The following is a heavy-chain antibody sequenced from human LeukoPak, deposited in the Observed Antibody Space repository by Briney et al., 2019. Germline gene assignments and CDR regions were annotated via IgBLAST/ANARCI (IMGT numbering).Heavy chain of an antibody. CDR2: IRYDGSNK. D-gene: IGHD2-2*01. J-gene: IGHJ3*02. V-gene: IGHV3-30*02. Sequence: GGPLRLSCAASGFTFSSYGMHWVRQAPGKGLEWVAFIRYDGSNKYYADSVKGRFTISRDNSKNTLYLQMNSLRAEDTAVYYCAKEAHIVVVPAALDIWGQGTMVTVSS. CDR1: GFTFSSYG. CDR3: AKEAHIVVVPAALDI.